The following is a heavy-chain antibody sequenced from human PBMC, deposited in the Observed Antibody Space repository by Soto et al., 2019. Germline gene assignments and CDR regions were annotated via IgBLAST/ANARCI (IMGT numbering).Heavy chain of an antibody. J-gene: IGHJ6*02. D-gene: IGHD3-10*01. CDR3: ASFDGTLVRGGRSSPYELDV. CDR1: GGTFNNYA. V-gene: IGHV1-69*01. Sequence: QVLLVQSGPEVKKPGSSVKVSSKASGGTFNNYAINWVRQAPGKGLEWMGGIIPTFGTGNHAQKFQGRVTITADESTTTAYMELNSLRSEDTAIYYCASFDGTLVRGGRSSPYELDVWGQGTTVIFSS. CDR2: IIPTFGTG.